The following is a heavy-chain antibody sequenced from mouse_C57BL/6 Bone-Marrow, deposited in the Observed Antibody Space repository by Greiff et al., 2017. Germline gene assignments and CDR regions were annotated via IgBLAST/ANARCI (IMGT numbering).Heavy chain of an antibody. V-gene: IGHV1-82*01. CDR1: GYAFSSSW. CDR2: IYPGDGDT. J-gene: IGHJ1*03. Sequence: QVQLQQSGPELVKPGASVKISCKASGYAFSSSWMNWVKQRPGKGLEWIGRIYPGDGDTNYNGKFKGKATLTADKSSSTAYMQLSSLTSEDSAVHFCARSGNYYGSSYFYWYFDVWGTGTTVTVSS. D-gene: IGHD1-1*01. CDR3: ARSGNYYGSSYFYWYFDV.